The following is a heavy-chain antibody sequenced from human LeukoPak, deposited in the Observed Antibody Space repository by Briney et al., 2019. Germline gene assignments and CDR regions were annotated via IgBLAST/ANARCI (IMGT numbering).Heavy chain of an antibody. CDR2: IYYSGST. CDR3: ARNDYYYMDV. Sequence: PSETLSLTCTVSGGSISSYYWSWLRQPPGKGLEWIGYIYYSGSTNYNPSLKSRVTISVDTSKNQFSLKLRSVTAADTAVYYCARNDYYYMDVWGKGTTVTVSS. J-gene: IGHJ6*03. V-gene: IGHV4-59*01. CDR1: GGSISSYY.